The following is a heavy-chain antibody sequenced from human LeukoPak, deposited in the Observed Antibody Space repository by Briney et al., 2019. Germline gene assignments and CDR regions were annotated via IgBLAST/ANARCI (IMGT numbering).Heavy chain of an antibody. CDR2: INHSGST. J-gene: IGHJ5*02. Sequence: PSQTLSLTCAVSGGSISSGGYSWSWIRQPPGKGLEWIGEINHSGSTNYNPSLKSRVTISVDTSKNQFSLKLSSVTAADTAVYYCARGDPVGPWGQGTLVTVSS. CDR1: GGSISSGGYS. CDR3: ARGDPVGP. D-gene: IGHD3-3*01. V-gene: IGHV4-30-2*01.